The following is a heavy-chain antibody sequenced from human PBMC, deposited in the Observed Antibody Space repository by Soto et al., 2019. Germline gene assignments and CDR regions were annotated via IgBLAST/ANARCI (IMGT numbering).Heavy chain of an antibody. Sequence: SETLSLTCTVSGGSISSYYWSWIRQPPGEGLEWIGYIYYSGSTNYNPSLKSRVTISVDTSKNQFSLKLSSVTAADTAVYYCARHGGSSSWYYYFDYYGMDVWGQGTTVTVSS. J-gene: IGHJ6*02. D-gene: IGHD6-13*01. V-gene: IGHV4-59*08. CDR1: GGSISSYY. CDR2: IYYSGST. CDR3: ARHGGSSSWYYYFDYYGMDV.